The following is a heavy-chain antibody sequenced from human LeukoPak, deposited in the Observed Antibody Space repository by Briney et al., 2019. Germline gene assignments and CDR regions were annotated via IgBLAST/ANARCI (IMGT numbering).Heavy chain of an antibody. V-gene: IGHV3-30*02. CDR1: GFTFSSYG. CDR3: ARVEVGATLDY. J-gene: IGHJ4*02. CDR2: IRYDGSNK. Sequence: GGSLRLSCAASGFTFSSYGMHWFRQAPGKGLEWVAFIRYDGSNKYYADSVKGRFTISRDNSKNTLYLQMNSLRAEDTAVYYCARVEVGATLDYWGQGTLVTVSS. D-gene: IGHD1-26*01.